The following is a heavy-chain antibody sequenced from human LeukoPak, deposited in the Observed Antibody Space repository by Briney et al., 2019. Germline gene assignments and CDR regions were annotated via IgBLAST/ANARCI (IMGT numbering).Heavy chain of an antibody. Sequence: SETLSLTCTVSGGSISSYYWSWIRQPPGKGLEWIGYIYYSGSTNYNPSLKSRVTISVDTSKNQFSLKLSSVTAADTAVYYCARGLNYYYYGMDVWGQGTTVTVSS. CDR2: IYYSGST. V-gene: IGHV4-59*01. J-gene: IGHJ6*02. CDR3: ARGLNYYYYGMDV. CDR1: GGSISSYY. D-gene: IGHD2-8*01.